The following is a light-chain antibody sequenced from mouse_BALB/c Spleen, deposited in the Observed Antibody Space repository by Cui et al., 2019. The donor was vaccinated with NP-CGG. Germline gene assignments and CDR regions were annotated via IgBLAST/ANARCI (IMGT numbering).Light chain of an antibody. CDR2: GTH. J-gene: IGLJ1*01. CDR1: TGAVTTSNY. V-gene: IGLV1*01. CDR3: ALWYSNPWV. Sequence: AVVTQESALTTSPGETVTLTCRSSTGAVTTSNYANWVQEKPDHLFTGLLGGTHNRAPGVPARFSGSLIGDKAALTITGAQTEDEAIYFCALWYSNPWVFGGGTKLTVL.